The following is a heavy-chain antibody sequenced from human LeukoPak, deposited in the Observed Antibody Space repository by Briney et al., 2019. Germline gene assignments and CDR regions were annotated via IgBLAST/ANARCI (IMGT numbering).Heavy chain of an antibody. CDR3: ARAGITIFGSGIDY. Sequence: ASVKVSCKASGYTFTGYYMHWVRQAPGQGLEWMGWINPNSGGTNYAQKLQGRVTTTTDTSTSTAYMELRSLRSDDTAVYYCARAGITIFGSGIDYWGQGTLVTVSS. V-gene: IGHV1-2*02. CDR1: GYTFTGYY. J-gene: IGHJ4*02. CDR2: INPNSGGT. D-gene: IGHD3-3*01.